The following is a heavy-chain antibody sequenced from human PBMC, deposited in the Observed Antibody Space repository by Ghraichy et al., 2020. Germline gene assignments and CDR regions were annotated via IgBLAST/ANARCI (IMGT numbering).Heavy chain of an antibody. CDR2: ISSGGNT. CDR1: GFTVTSNY. Sequence: ESLNISCAASGFTVTSNYMSWVRQAPGKGLEWVSIISSGGNTYYVDSVKGRFTISRDNSKNTLFLQMNSLRAEDTAVYYCATRQRAGYYYGMDVWGQGTTVTVSS. J-gene: IGHJ6*02. D-gene: IGHD1-1*01. CDR3: ATRQRAGYYYGMDV. V-gene: IGHV3-53*01.